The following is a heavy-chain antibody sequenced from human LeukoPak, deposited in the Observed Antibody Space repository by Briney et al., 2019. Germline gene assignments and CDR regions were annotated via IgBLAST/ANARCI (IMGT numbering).Heavy chain of an antibody. CDR2: INSDGSST. Sequence: GGSLRLSCAASGFTFSSYWMHWVRQAPGKGLVWVSRINSDGSSTSYADSVKGRFTISRDNAKNTLYLQMNSLRAEDTAVYYCARGPYGEYYYYYGMDVWGQGTTVTVSS. J-gene: IGHJ6*02. D-gene: IGHD7-27*01. CDR1: GFTFSSYW. CDR3: ARGPYGEYYYYYGMDV. V-gene: IGHV3-74*01.